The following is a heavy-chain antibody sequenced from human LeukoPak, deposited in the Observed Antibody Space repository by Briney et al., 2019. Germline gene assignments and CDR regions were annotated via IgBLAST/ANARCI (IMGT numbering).Heavy chain of an antibody. V-gene: IGHV3-23*01. CDR2: ISASGGST. D-gene: IGHD3-22*01. Sequence: GGSLRLSCAASGFTFSSYAMSWVRQAPGKGLEWVSAISASGGSTYYADSVKGRFTISRDNSKNTLYLQMNSLRAEDTAVYYCAKDLYDSSGYDMYYYYYGMDVWGQGTTVTVSS. J-gene: IGHJ6*02. CDR1: GFTFSSYA. CDR3: AKDLYDSSGYDMYYYYYGMDV.